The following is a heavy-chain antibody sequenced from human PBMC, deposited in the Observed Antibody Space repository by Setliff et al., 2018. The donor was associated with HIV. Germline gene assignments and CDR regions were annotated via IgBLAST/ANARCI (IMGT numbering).Heavy chain of an antibody. J-gene: IGHJ4*02. D-gene: IGHD5-12*01. V-gene: IGHV3-23*01. CDR2: ISGSGSIT. Sequence: GGSLRLSCAASGFTFEDYGMSWVRQAPGKGLEWVSVISGSGSITYYADSVKGRFTISRDNSKNTLYLQMNSLRAEDTAVYYCAKDPRAAVATICDYWGQGTLVTVSS. CDR1: GFTFEDYG. CDR3: AKDPRAAVATICDY.